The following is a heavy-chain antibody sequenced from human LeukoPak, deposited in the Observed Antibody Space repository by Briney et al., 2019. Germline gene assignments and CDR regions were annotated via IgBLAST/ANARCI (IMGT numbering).Heavy chain of an antibody. V-gene: IGHV3-7*01. CDR3: ARDPSAVAINTYG. CDR1: GFTFSSYW. CDR2: IKEDGSKT. Sequence: GGSLRLSCAASGFTFSSYWMQWVRQAPGKGLEWVANIKEDGSKTNYVDSVKGRFTISRDSSRNTLYLQMNSLRVEDTAVYYCARDPSAVAINTYGWGQGTLVTVSS. J-gene: IGHJ4*02. D-gene: IGHD6-13*01.